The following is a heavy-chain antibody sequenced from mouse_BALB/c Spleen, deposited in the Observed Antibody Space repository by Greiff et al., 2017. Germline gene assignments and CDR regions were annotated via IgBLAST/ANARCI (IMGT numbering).Heavy chain of an antibody. CDR1: GYSITSDYA. D-gene: IGHD2-3*01. V-gene: IGHV3-2*02. J-gene: IGHJ2*01. Sequence: VQLQQSGPGLVKPSQSLSLTCTVTGYSITSDYAWNWIRQFPGNKLEWMGYISYSGSTSYNPSLKSRISITRDTSKNQFFLQLNSVTTEDTATYYCARKDGYYFDYWGQGTTLTVSS. CDR3: ARKDGYYFDY. CDR2: ISYSGST.